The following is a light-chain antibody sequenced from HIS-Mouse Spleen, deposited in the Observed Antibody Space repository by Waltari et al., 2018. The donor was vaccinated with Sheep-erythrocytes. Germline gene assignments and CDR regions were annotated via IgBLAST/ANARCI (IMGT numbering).Light chain of an antibody. CDR3: SSYAGSNNWV. CDR1: SSDVGSYNL. V-gene: IGLV2-8*01. Sequence: QSALTQPASVSGSPGQSITISCTGTSSDVGSYNLVSWYQQHPGKAPKLMIYEVSKRPSGVPDRFSGSKAGNTAYLTVSGLQAEDEADYYCSSYAGSNNWVFGGGTKLTVL. CDR2: EVS. J-gene: IGLJ3*02.